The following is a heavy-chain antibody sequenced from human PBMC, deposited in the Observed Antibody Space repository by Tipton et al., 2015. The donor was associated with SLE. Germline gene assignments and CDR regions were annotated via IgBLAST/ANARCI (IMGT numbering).Heavy chain of an antibody. V-gene: IGHV4-61*02. CDR3: ARDQASTGNPTVFDY. D-gene: IGHD3-9*01. CDR1: GDSISSGSDC. J-gene: IGHJ4*02. Sequence: TLSLTCTVSGDSISSGSDCWGWIRQHAQKGLEGIGRVCNGRGTDYSPSLQSRVTVSLDTSRNQVSLKMSFVTAADSAVYFCARDQASTGNPTVFDYWGQGTLVTVSS. CDR2: VCNGRGT.